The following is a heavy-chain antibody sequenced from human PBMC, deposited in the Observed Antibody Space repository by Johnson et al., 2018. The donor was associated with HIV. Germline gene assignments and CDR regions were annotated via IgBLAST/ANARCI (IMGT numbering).Heavy chain of an antibody. V-gene: IGHV3-7*03. D-gene: IGHD1-7*01. CDR2: IKQDGSEK. CDR1: GFTFSSYW. J-gene: IGHJ3*02. CDR3: AKAQTGTTGAFDI. Sequence: VQLVESGGGVVRPGGSLRLSCAASGFTFSSYWMSWVRQAPGKGLEWVANIKQDGSEKYYVDSVKGRFTISRDNAKNSLYLQMNSLRAEDTALYYCAKAQTGTTGAFDIWGQGTMVTVSS.